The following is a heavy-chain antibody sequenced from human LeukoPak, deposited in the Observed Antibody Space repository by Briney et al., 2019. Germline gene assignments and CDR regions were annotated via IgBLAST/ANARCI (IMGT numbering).Heavy chain of an antibody. CDR2: IIPIFGTA. J-gene: IGHJ6*02. CDR3: ARDQNDSYGMDV. D-gene: IGHD3-22*01. V-gene: IGHV1-69*13. CDR1: GYTFTSYG. Sequence: SVKVSCKASGYTFTSYGISWVRQAPGQGLEWMGGIIPIFGTANYAQKFQGRVTITADESTSTAYMELRSLRSDDTAVYYCARDQNDSYGMDVWGQGTTVTVSS.